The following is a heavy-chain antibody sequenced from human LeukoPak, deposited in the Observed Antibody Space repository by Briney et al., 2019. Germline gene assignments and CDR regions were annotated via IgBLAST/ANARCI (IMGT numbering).Heavy chain of an antibody. CDR2: IKQDGSEK. D-gene: IGHD6-19*01. V-gene: IGHV3-7*01. CDR1: GFTFSSYW. Sequence: GGSLRLSCAASGFTFSSYWMSWVRQAPGKGLEWVANIKQDGSEKYYVDSVKGRFTISRDNAKNSLYLQMNSLRAEDTAVYYCARRAGIAVAGTSIFGYWGQGTLVTVSS. CDR3: ARRAGIAVAGTSIFGY. J-gene: IGHJ4*02.